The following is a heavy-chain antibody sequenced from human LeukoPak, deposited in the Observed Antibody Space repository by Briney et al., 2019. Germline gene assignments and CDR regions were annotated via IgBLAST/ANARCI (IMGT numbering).Heavy chain of an antibody. CDR1: GGSISSGGYY. V-gene: IGHV4-30-2*01. Sequence: PSETLSLTCTVSGGSISSGGYYWSWIRQPPGKGLEWIGYIYHSGSTYYNPSLKSRVTISVDRSKNQFSLKLSSVTAADTAVYYCASDSGVGIYWGQGTLVTVSS. CDR3: ASDSGVGIY. D-gene: IGHD3-10*01. CDR2: IYHSGST. J-gene: IGHJ4*02.